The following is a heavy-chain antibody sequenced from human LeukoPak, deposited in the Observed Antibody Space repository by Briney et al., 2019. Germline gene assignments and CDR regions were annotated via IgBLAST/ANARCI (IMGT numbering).Heavy chain of an antibody. CDR3: AKAEPPDYGDYSYYFDY. V-gene: IGHV3-23*01. Sequence: GGSLRLSCAASGFTFSSYAMSWVRQAPGKGLEWVSTISGSGGSTYYADSVKGRFTISRGNSKNTLYLQMNSLRAEDTAVYYCAKAEPPDYGDYSYYFDYWGQGTLVTVSS. D-gene: IGHD4-17*01. CDR1: GFTFSSYA. CDR2: ISGSGGST. J-gene: IGHJ4*02.